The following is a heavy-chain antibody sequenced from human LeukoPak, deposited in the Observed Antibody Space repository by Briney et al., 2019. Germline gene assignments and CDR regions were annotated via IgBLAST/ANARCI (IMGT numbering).Heavy chain of an antibody. CDR1: GFTFSTYW. J-gene: IGHJ4*02. V-gene: IGHV3-7*01. CDR3: TRDRGWQSFDY. D-gene: IGHD3-10*01. Sequence: GGSLRLSCAASGFTFSTYWMTWVRQAPGKGLERVANIKVDGSHIYYVDSVKGRFTISRDNAKNSLYLQMNSLKAEDTAVYYCTRDRGWQSFDYWGQGTLVTVSS. CDR2: IKVDGSHI.